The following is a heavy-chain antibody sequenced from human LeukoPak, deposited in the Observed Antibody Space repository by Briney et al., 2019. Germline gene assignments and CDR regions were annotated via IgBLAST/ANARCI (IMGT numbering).Heavy chain of an antibody. J-gene: IGHJ4*02. D-gene: IGHD3-10*01. V-gene: IGHV1-46*01. CDR2: INPSGGST. CDR3: ARGGDTMVRGVIPNDY. Sequence: ASVKVSRKASGYTFTSYYMHWVRQAPGQGLEWMGIINPSGGSTSYAQKFQGRVTMTRDTSTSTVYMELSSLRSEDTAVYYCARGGDTMVRGVIPNDYWGQGTLVTVSS. CDR1: GYTFTSYY.